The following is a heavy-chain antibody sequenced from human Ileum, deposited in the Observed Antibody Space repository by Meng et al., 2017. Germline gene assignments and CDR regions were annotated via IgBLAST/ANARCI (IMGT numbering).Heavy chain of an antibody. CDR2: IYHSGLV. Sequence: VLLEESGPGMVKPSGTLALRCAVSGDSISHTNWWNWVRQPPGEGLEWIGEIYHSGLVNYNLSLKSRVTLSIDKSKNHFSLKLISVTAADTGVHYCAANSGKKMHSWGQGTLVTVSS. CDR1: GDSISHTNW. D-gene: IGHD4-23*01. CDR3: AANSGKKMHS. V-gene: IGHV4-4*02. J-gene: IGHJ4*02.